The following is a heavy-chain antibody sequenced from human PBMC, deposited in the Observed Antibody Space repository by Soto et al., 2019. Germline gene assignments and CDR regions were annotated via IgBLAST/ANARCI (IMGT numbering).Heavy chain of an antibody. V-gene: IGHV3-30*18. CDR2: ISYDGSNK. Sequence: QVQLVESGGGVVQPGRSLRLSCAASGFTFSSYGMHWVRQAPGKGLEWVAVISYDGSNKYYADSVKGRFTISRDNSKKTLDLQMNSLRAEDTAVYYCAKGPMDIVVVPAAFPYYYYGMDVWGQGTTVTVSS. J-gene: IGHJ6*02. D-gene: IGHD2-2*03. CDR1: GFTFSSYG. CDR3: AKGPMDIVVVPAAFPYYYYGMDV.